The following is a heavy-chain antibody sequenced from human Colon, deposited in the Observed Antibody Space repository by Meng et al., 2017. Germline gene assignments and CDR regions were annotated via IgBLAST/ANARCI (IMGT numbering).Heavy chain of an antibody. CDR2: IDHRGSA. V-gene: IGHV4-4*02. J-gene: IGHJ4*02. CDR3: ARHGGYYQDF. CDR1: GASVSVNSY. D-gene: IGHD4-23*01. Sequence: VHWQESGPGLVKPSETLSLACSVSGASVSVNSYWSWVRQPPGRGLEWIGQIDHRGSAYYRPSLNSRVTMSLDKSRNQFSLRLTSVTAADTAVYYCARHGGYYQDFWGQGTLVTVSS.